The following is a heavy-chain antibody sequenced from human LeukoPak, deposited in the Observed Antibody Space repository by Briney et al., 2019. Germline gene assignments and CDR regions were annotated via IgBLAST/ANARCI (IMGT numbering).Heavy chain of an antibody. CDR3: ARRRDYFGY. CDR2: ISSSGSNI. CDR1: GFTLSDYY. Sequence: GGSLRLSCAASGFTLSDYYMSWIRQAPGKGLEWISYISSSGSNIYYADSMKGRFTMSRDNAKGSLYLQMNSLRAEDTAIYYCARRRDYFGYWGQGTLVTVSS. J-gene: IGHJ4*02. V-gene: IGHV3-11*01.